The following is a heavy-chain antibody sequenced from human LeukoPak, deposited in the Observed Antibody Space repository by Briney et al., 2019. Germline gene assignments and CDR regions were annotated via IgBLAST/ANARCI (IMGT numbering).Heavy chain of an antibody. V-gene: IGHV4-59*01. CDR2: IYYSGST. CDR1: GGSISSYY. J-gene: IGHJ4*02. D-gene: IGHD3-10*01. Sequence: SETLSLTCTVSGGSISSYYWSWIRQPPGKGLEWIRYIYYSGSTNYNPSLKSRVTISVDTSKNQFSLKLSSVTAADTAVYYCAALYYYGSGSYEAVFDYWGQGTLVTVSS. CDR3: AALYYYGSGSYEAVFDY.